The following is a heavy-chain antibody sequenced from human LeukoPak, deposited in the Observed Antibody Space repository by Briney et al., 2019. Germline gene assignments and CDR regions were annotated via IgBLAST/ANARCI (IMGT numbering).Heavy chain of an antibody. V-gene: IGHV3-23*01. CDR1: GFNFSNYA. D-gene: IGHD2-15*01. CDR2: VNSNDRP. J-gene: IGHJ4*02. Sequence: SGGSLRLSCAASGFNFSNYAMTWVRQAPGKGLEWVSTVNSNDRPYYADSVKGRFAISRDNSKNTLYLQMNTPRVEDTALYYCAKARAAVVEAAINYWGQGILVTVSP. CDR3: AKARAAVVEAAINY.